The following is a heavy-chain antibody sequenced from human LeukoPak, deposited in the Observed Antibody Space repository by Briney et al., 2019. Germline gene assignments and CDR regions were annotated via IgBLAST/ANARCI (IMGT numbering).Heavy chain of an antibody. CDR1: GGTFSSYA. D-gene: IGHD3-3*01. CDR2: IIPILGIA. CDR3: ARGYYDFWSGYFQTHFDY. J-gene: IGHJ4*02. Sequence: GASVKVSCKASGGTFSSYANSWVRQAPGQGLEWMGRIIPILGIANYAQKFQGRVAITADKSTSTAYMELSSLRSEDTAVYYCARGYYDFWSGYFQTHFDYWGQGTLVTVSS. V-gene: IGHV1-69*04.